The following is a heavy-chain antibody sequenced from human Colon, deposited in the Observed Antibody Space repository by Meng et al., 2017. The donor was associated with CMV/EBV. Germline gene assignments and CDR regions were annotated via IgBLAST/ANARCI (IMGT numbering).Heavy chain of an antibody. CDR3: ARPYGGNSQGAFDI. CDR2: ITSRSSYI. V-gene: IGHV3-21*01. J-gene: IGHJ3*02. CDR1: GFSVSSDY. D-gene: IGHD4-23*01. Sequence: GGSLRLSCAVSGFSVSSDYMNWVRQAPGKGLEWVSCITSRSSYIYYSDSVKGRFTISRDDANNSLYLQMNSLRVEDTAVYYCARPYGGNSQGAFDIWGQGTMVTVSS.